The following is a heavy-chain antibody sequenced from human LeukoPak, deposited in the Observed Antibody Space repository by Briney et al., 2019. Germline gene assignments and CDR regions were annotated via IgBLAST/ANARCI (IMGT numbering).Heavy chain of an antibody. D-gene: IGHD3-22*01. J-gene: IGHJ4*02. CDR2: ISSSGGTI. CDR1: GFTFSSYE. CDR3: ARDLYRIVVVPHYFDY. V-gene: IGHV3-48*03. Sequence: GGSLRLSCAASGFTFSSYEMNWVRQAPGKGLEWVSYISSSGGTIYYADSVKGRFTISRDNAKNSLYLQMNSLRAEDTAVYYCARDLYRIVVVPHYFDYWGQGTLVTVSS.